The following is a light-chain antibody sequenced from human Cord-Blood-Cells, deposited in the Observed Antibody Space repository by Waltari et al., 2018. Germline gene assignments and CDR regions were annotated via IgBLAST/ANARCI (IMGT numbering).Light chain of an antibody. V-gene: IGLV2-23*01. CDR2: EGS. Sequence: QSALTQPASVSGSPGQPITISCTGPSRDVGSYNLVSWYQQHPGKAPKLMIYEGSKRPSGVSNRFSGSKSGNTASLTISGLQAEDEADYYCCSYAGSSTWVFGGGTKLTVL. CDR1: SRDVGSYNL. J-gene: IGLJ3*02. CDR3: CSYAGSSTWV.